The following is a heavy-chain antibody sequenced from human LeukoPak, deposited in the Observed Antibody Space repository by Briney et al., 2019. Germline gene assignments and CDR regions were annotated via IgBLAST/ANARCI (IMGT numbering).Heavy chain of an antibody. J-gene: IGHJ6*03. CDR3: ATDVSSSWYPNSLFCC. CDR1: GFTFSSYW. D-gene: IGHD6-13*01. V-gene: IGHV3-74*01. CDR2: INTDWRST. Sequence: PGGSLSLSCAFSGFTFSSYWKHGVRQPPAKGRVWVSRINTDWRSTRYADSVKGGLPIYRDNPKNTLSLQVNGLTARDTPVFYCATDVSSSWYPNSLFCCWGTGTMVTVSS.